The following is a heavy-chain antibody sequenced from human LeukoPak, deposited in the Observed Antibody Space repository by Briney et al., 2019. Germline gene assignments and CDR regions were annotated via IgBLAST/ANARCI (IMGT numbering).Heavy chain of an antibody. CDR3: ARSYYDSSGYWCY. V-gene: IGHV3-21*01. CDR1: GFTISSYS. Sequence: PGGSLRLSCAASGFTISSYSMNWVRQAPGKGLEWVSSISSSSSYIYYADSVKGRFTISRDNAKNSLYLQMNSLRAEDTAVYYCARSYYDSSGYWCYWGQGTLVSVSS. J-gene: IGHJ4*02. CDR2: ISSSSSYI. D-gene: IGHD3-22*01.